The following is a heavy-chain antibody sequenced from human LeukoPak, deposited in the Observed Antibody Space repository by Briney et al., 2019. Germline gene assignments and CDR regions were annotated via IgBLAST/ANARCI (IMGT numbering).Heavy chain of an antibody. Sequence: ASVKVSCKVSGYTLSELSMHWVRQAPGKGLEWMGGFDPEDGETIYAQKFQGRVTITADKSTSTAYMELSSLRSEDTAVYYCARDVLTYYYGSGSYRWFDPWGQGTLVTVSS. J-gene: IGHJ5*02. CDR3: ARDVLTYYYGSGSYRWFDP. CDR2: FDPEDGET. V-gene: IGHV1-24*01. D-gene: IGHD3-10*01. CDR1: GYTLSELS.